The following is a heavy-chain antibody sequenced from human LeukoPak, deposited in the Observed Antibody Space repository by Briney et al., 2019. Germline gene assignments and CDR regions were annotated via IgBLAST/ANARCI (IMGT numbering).Heavy chain of an antibody. V-gene: IGHV4-39*01. CDR3: ARHRRAAAGIPWYWFDP. Sequence: SETLSPTCTVSGGSISSSSYYWGWLRQPPGKGLEWIGSIYYSGSTYYNPSLKSRVTISVDTSKNQFSLKLSSVTAADTAVYYCARHRRAAAGIPWYWFDPWGQGTLVTVSS. D-gene: IGHD6-13*01. CDR1: GGSISSSSYY. CDR2: IYYSGST. J-gene: IGHJ5*02.